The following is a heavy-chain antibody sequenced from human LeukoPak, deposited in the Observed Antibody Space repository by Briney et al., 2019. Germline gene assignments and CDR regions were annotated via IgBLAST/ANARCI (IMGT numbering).Heavy chain of an antibody. CDR3: ARGPRPYDILTGYWGY. CDR1: GFTFSSYA. V-gene: IGHV3-30*04. D-gene: IGHD3-9*01. Sequence: GGSLRLSCAASGFTFSSYAMHWVRQAPGKGLEWVAVISYDGSNKYYADSVKGRFTISRDNSKNTLYLQMNSLRAEDTAVYYCARGPRPYDILTGYWGYWGQGTLVTVSS. J-gene: IGHJ4*02. CDR2: ISYDGSNK.